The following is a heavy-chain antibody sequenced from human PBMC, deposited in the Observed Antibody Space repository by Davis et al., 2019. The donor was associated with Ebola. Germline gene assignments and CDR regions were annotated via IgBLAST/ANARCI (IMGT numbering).Heavy chain of an antibody. D-gene: IGHD5-24*01. V-gene: IGHV3-33*08. CDR3: ARDDSGDGNNLDY. CDR1: GFTFDDYA. Sequence: GESLKISCAASGFTFDDYAMHWVRQAPGKGLEWAAVIPSDGSYKYYADSVKGRFTMSRDNSRNTLHLQMSSLRVEDTAVYYCARDDSGDGNNLDYWGQGTLVTVSS. CDR2: IPSDGSYK. J-gene: IGHJ4*02.